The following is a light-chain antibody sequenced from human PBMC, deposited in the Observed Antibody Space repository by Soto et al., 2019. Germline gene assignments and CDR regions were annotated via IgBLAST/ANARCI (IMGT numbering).Light chain of an antibody. CDR3: QQYDNLPPLT. J-gene: IGKJ4*01. V-gene: IGKV1-33*01. CDR1: QDISNY. CDR2: DAS. Sequence: DMQMTQSPSSLSASVGDRVTITCQASQDISNYLNWYQQKPGKAPKLLIYDASNLETGVPSRFSGSGSGTDFTSTISSLQPEDIATYYCQQYDNLPPLTFGGGTKVEIK.